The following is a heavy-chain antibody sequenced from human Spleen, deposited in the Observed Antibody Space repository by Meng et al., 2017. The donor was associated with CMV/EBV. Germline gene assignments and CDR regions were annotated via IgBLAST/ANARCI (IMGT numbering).Heavy chain of an antibody. V-gene: IGHV4-30-4*08. Sequence: SETLSLTCTVSGASISGGDYYWSWIRQPPGKGLEWIGHIFYSGSTYYNPSLKSRVTISIDTSKNQFSLKLSSVTAADTAVYYCVRTEGWLDPWGQGTLVTVSS. J-gene: IGHJ5*02. CDR1: GASISGGDYY. D-gene: IGHD1-14*01. CDR2: IFYSGST. CDR3: VRTEGWLDP.